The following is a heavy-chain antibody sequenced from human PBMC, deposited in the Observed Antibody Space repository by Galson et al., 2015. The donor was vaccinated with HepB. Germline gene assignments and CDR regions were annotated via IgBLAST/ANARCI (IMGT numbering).Heavy chain of an antibody. CDR3: AWGYGSGLMGYFQH. Sequence: SVKVSCKASGYTFTSYAMHWVRQAPGQRLEWMGWINAGNGNTKYSQKFQGRVTITRDTSASTAYMELSSLRSEDTAVYYCAWGYGSGLMGYFQHWGQGTLVTVSS. CDR2: INAGNGNT. CDR1: GYTFTSYA. D-gene: IGHD3-10*01. V-gene: IGHV1-3*01. J-gene: IGHJ1*01.